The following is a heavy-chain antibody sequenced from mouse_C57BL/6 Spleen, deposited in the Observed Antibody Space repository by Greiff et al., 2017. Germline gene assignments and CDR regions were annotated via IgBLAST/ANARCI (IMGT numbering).Heavy chain of an antibody. J-gene: IGHJ4*01. CDR1: GYAFSSYW. CDR3: ARSRGDNYAMDY. CDR2: IFPGDGDP. Sequence: VQLQQSGAELVKPGASVKISCKASGYAFSSYWMNWVKQRPGKGLEWIGQIFPGDGDPNYNGKFKGKATLTAGTSSSPAYMQLSSLTSEDSAVYFCARSRGDNYAMDYWGQGTSVTVSS. V-gene: IGHV1-80*01.